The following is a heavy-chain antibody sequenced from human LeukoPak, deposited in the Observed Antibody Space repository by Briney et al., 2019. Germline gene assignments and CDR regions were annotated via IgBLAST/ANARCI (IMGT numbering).Heavy chain of an antibody. CDR1: GFTFSSYA. CDR2: ISYDGSNK. CDR3: AREGTMVRGVIHC. Sequence: GGSLRLSCAASGFTFSSYAMHWVRQAPGKGLEWGAVISYDGSNKYYADSVKGRFTISRDNSKNTLYLQMNSLRAEDTAVYYCAREGTMVRGVIHCWGQGTLVTVSS. J-gene: IGHJ4*02. D-gene: IGHD3-10*01. V-gene: IGHV3-30*04.